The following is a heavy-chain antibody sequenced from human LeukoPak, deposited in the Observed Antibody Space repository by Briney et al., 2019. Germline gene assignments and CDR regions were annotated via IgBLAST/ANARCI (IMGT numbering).Heavy chain of an antibody. D-gene: IGHD1-1*01. V-gene: IGHV1-69*05. J-gene: IGHJ3*01. Sequence: SVKVCCKASGGTFGSYAISWVRQAPGQGLEWMGGITPMVDTAKYAQKFQDRVTITTDESASTAYLDLSSLTSEDTAVYYCARGNWSDAFDVWGQGALVTVSS. CDR2: ITPMVDTA. CDR3: ARGNWSDAFDV. CDR1: GGTFGSYA.